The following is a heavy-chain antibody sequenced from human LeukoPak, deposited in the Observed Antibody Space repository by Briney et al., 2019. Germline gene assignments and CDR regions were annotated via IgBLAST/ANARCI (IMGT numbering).Heavy chain of an antibody. CDR3: ARAPEFSSGWLLDY. Sequence: PSETLSLTCTVSGGSIRSYYWSWLRQPAEKGLEWIGRIYISGSTNYNPSLKSRVTMSVDTSKNQFSLKLSSVTAADTAMYYCARAPEFSSGWLLDYWVQGTLVTVSS. V-gene: IGHV4-4*07. CDR2: IYISGST. J-gene: IGHJ4*02. CDR1: GGSIRSYY. D-gene: IGHD6-19*01.